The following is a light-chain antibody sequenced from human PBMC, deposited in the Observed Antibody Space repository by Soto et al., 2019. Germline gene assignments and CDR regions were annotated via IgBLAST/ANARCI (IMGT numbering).Light chain of an antibody. V-gene: IGKV3-20*01. CDR2: GAS. CDR1: QSVSSSY. Sequence: EIVLTQSPGTLSLSPGERATLSCRASQSVSSSYLAWYQQKPGQAPRLLIYGASSRATGIPDRFSGSGSGTDFTLTISRLEPEDFEVHYCQQYGSSPPTFGQGTKLEIK. J-gene: IGKJ2*01. CDR3: QQYGSSPPT.